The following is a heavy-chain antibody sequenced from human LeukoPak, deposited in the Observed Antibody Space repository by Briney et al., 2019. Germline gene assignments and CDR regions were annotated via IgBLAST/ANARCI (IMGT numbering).Heavy chain of an antibody. D-gene: IGHD3-10*01. CDR2: IYYSGST. CDR1: GGSISSYY. CDR3: ARERQWSGESLTSYFDY. J-gene: IGHJ4*02. V-gene: IGHV4-59*01. Sequence: SETLSLTCTVSGGSISSYYWSWIRQPPGKGLEWIGYIYYSGSTNYNPSLKSRVTISVDTSKNQFSLKLSSVTAADTAVYYCARERQWSGESLTSYFDYWGQGTLVTVSS.